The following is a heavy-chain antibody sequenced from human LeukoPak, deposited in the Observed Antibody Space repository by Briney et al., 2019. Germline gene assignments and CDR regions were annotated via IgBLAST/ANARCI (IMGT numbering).Heavy chain of an antibody. CDR3: ARDPENVSGSHSHFDL. Sequence: GGSLRLSCAASGFTFSNYGMHWVRQAPGKGLEWVAFIRFDGSDKYYADSVKGRFTISRDNSKNTPYLQMNSLRAEDTAVYYCARDPENVSGSHSHFDLWGRGTLVTVSS. J-gene: IGHJ2*01. D-gene: IGHD1-26*01. CDR2: IRFDGSDK. V-gene: IGHV3-30*02. CDR1: GFTFSNYG.